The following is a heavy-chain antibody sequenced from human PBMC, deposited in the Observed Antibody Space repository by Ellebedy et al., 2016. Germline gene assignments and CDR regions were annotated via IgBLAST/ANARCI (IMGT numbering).Heavy chain of an antibody. J-gene: IGHJ4*02. Sequence: GGSLRLXCAASGFTFSSYSMNWVRQAPGKGLEWVSYISNSGSPTYYADSVKGRFTIFRDNAKKSLYLQMNSLRAEDTAVYYCVRGFDIFDYWGQGTLVTVSS. CDR1: GFTFSSYS. CDR2: ISNSGSPT. CDR3: VRGFDIFDY. V-gene: IGHV3-48*01.